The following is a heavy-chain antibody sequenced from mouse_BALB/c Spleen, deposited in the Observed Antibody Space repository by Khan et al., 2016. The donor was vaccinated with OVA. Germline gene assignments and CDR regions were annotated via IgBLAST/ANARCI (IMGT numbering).Heavy chain of an antibody. CDR1: GFTFSTYG. J-gene: IGHJ3*01. D-gene: IGHD1-1*01. V-gene: IGHV5-6*01. Sequence: EVELVESGGDLVKPEGSLKLSCAASGFTFSTYGMSWVRQTPDKRLEWVATISSGGSYTYYPDSVQGRFTISRDNAKNTLYLQMSSLKSEDTAMFYCARLAYYYGSGGFAYWGQGTLVTVSA. CDR3: ARLAYYYGSGGFAY. CDR2: ISSGGSYT.